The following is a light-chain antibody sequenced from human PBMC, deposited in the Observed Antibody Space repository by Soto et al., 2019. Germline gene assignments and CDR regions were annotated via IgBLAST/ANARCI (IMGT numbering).Light chain of an antibody. CDR1: QGSRHD. Sequence: DIQMTQSPSSLSASVGDRVTITCRASQGSRHDLGWYQQKPGKAPTRLIYSASSLQSGVPSRFSGSGSGTEFTLPISSLQPEDSATYYCHQHKSYPQTFGQGTKVEI. J-gene: IGKJ1*01. V-gene: IGKV1-17*01. CDR2: SAS. CDR3: HQHKSYPQT.